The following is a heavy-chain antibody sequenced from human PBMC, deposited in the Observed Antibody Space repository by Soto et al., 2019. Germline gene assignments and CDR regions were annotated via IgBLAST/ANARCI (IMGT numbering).Heavy chain of an antibody. CDR3: ARLPQGSTCSDTSCYDYYHGMDV. CDR2: IYYSGST. V-gene: IGHV4-39*01. J-gene: IGHJ6*02. Sequence: QLQLQESGQGLVKPSETLSLTCTVSGGSISSGSYYWGWIRQPPGKGLEWIGSIYYSGSTYYNPSLKSRVPIYVDTSQIQFSLTLGSVTAADTAVYYCARLPQGSTCSDTSCYDYYHGMDVWGQGNTVTVSS. CDR1: GGSISSGSYY. D-gene: IGHD2-2*01.